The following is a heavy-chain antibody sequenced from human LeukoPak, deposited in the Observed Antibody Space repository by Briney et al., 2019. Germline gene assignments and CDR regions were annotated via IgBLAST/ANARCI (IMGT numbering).Heavy chain of an antibody. Sequence: PGGSLRLSCAASGFTFSSYWMSWVRQAPGKELEWVANIKQDGSEKYYVDSVKGRFTISRDNAKNSLYLQMNSLRAEDKAVYYCARDRIGGSGWIFDYWGQGTLVTVSS. CDR3: ARDRIGGSGWIFDY. J-gene: IGHJ4*02. CDR2: IKQDGSEK. V-gene: IGHV3-7*01. CDR1: GFTFSSYW. D-gene: IGHD6-19*01.